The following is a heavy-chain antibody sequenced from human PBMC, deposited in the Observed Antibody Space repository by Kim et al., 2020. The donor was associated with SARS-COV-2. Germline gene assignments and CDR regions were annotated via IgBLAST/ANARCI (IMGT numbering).Heavy chain of an antibody. CDR2: INHSGST. CDR1: GGSFSGYY. V-gene: IGHV4-34*01. CDR3: ARAGRRIPPDY. J-gene: IGHJ4*02. Sequence: SETLSLTCAVYGGSFSGYYWSWIRQPPGKGLEWIGEINHSGSTNYNPSLKSRVTISVDTSKNQFSLKLSSVTAADTAVYYCARAGRRIPPDYWGQGTLVTVSS.